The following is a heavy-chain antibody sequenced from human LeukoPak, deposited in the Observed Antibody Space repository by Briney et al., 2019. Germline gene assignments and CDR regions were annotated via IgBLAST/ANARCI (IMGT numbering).Heavy chain of an antibody. J-gene: IGHJ3*02. CDR2: INHSGST. Sequence: SETLSLTCTVSGGSISSSSYYWSWIRQPPGKGLEWIGEINHSGSTNYNPSLKSRVTISVDTSKNQFSLKLSSVTAADTAVYYCARGVPHDAFDIWGQGTMVTVSS. CDR3: ARGVPHDAFDI. CDR1: GGSISSSSYY. D-gene: IGHD3-10*01. V-gene: IGHV4-39*07.